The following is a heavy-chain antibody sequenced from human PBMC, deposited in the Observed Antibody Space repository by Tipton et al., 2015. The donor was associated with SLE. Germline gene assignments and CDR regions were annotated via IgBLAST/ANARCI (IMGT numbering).Heavy chain of an antibody. CDR3: AREDSSVTGFDY. J-gene: IGHJ4*02. V-gene: IGHV3-53*01. CDR1: GFTFSSYA. CDR2: IYSGGST. Sequence: GSLRLSCAASGFTFSSYAMSWVRQAPGKGLEWVSVIYSGGSTYYADSVKGRFTISRDNSKNTLYLQMNSLRAEDTAVYYCAREDSSVTGFDYWGQGTLVTVSS. D-gene: IGHD6-19*01.